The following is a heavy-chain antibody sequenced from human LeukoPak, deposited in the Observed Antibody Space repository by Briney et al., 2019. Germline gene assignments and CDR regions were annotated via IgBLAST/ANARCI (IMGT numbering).Heavy chain of an antibody. Sequence: PSQTLSLTCAISGDSVSSNSAAWNWIRQSPSRGLEWLGRTYYRSKWYNGYAVSVKSRITINPDTSKNQFSLQLNSVTPEDTAVYYCAREGITMVRGVIITAGFDPWGQGTLVTVSS. D-gene: IGHD3-10*01. CDR3: AREGITMVRGVIITAGFDP. CDR1: GDSVSSNSAA. CDR2: TYYRSKWYN. J-gene: IGHJ5*02. V-gene: IGHV6-1*01.